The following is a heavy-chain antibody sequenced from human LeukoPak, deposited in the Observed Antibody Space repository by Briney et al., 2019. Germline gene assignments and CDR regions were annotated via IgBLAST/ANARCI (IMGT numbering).Heavy chain of an antibody. J-gene: IGHJ4*02. D-gene: IGHD2-21*02. V-gene: IGHV3-48*02. CDR3: ANLTH. CDR1: GFSVRNYS. Sequence: GVSLRLCCVATGFSVRNYSMHWVRQAPGKGLEWVSYISRTGNIVYYADSVKGRFTISRDNAKDSLFLQMDSLRDEDTAVYYCANLTHWGQGILVTVSS. CDR2: ISRTGNIV.